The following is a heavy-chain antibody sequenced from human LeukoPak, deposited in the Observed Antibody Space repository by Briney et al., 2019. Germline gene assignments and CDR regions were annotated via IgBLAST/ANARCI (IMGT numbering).Heavy chain of an antibody. Sequence: GGSLRLSCEASGFTFSSYVMSWVRRAPGKGLEWVSAISGSGASAYYADSVKGRFTISRDNSKNTLYLQMNSLRAEDTAVYYCAKGAYCGGDCYSGAFDIWGQGTMVTVSS. CDR3: AKGAYCGGDCYSGAFDI. D-gene: IGHD2-21*01. CDR2: ISGSGASA. J-gene: IGHJ3*02. V-gene: IGHV3-23*01. CDR1: GFTFSSYV.